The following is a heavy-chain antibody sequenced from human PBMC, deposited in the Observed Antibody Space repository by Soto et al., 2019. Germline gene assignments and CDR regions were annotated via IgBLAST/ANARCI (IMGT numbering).Heavy chain of an antibody. V-gene: IGHV3-11*06. CDR1: GFTFSDYY. Sequence: QVQLVESGGGLVKPGGSLRLSCAASGFTFSDYYMSWIRQAPGKGLEWVSYISSSSSYTNYADSVKGRFTISRDNAKNSLYLQMNSLRAEDTAVYYCAAGTAKTTVVTNYWYFDLWGRDTLVTVSS. D-gene: IGHD4-17*01. J-gene: IGHJ2*01. CDR3: AAGTAKTTVVTNYWYFDL. CDR2: ISSSSSYT.